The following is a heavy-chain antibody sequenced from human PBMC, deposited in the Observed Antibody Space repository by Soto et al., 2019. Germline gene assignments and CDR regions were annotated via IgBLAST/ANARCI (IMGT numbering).Heavy chain of an antibody. CDR3: ARDYSINGVAGYYYYMDV. D-gene: IGHD4-4*01. CDR1: GGSISSYY. Sequence: QVQLQESGPGLVKPSETLSLTCTVSGGSISSYYWSWIRQPPGKGLEWIGYIYYSGSTNYNPSLKSRVTLSVDTSKNQFSLKLSSVTAADTAVYYCARDYSINGVAGYYYYMDVWGKGTTVTVSS. CDR2: IYYSGST. V-gene: IGHV4-59*12. J-gene: IGHJ6*03.